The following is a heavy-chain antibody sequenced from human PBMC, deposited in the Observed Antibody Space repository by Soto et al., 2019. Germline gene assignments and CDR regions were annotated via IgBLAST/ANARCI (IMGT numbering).Heavy chain of an antibody. V-gene: IGHV4-30-2*01. CDR2: IYDTGRT. D-gene: IGHD1-26*01. CDR1: GGSIRCSSYS. J-gene: IGHJ4*02. CDR3: ARPWELIKFEY. Sequence: QLQLQESGAGLVKPSQTLSLTCAVSGGSIRCSSYSWSWIRQPPGKGLAWIGYIYDTGRTYYNPSLKSRVALSGDTSKIQFSLNVNSVTAADTAVYYCARPWELIKFEYWGQGTRVTVSS.